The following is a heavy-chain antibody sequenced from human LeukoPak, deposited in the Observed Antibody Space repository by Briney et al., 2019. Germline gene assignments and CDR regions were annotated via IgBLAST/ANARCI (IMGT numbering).Heavy chain of an antibody. CDR1: GFTFSSYV. D-gene: IGHD2-2*01. J-gene: IGHJ6*02. V-gene: IGHV3-30*18. Sequence: PGGSLRLSCVASGFTFSSYVMNWVRQAPGKGLEWVAVISYDGSNKYYADSVKGRFTISRDNSKNTLYLQMNSLRAEDTAVYYCAKQMGCSSTSCWYSRYYYGMDVWGQGTTVTVSS. CDR3: AKQMGCSSTSCWYSRYYYGMDV. CDR2: ISYDGSNK.